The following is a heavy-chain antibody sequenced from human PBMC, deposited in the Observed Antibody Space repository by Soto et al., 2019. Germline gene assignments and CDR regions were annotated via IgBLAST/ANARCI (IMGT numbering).Heavy chain of an antibody. CDR2: IIPIFGTA. V-gene: IGHV1-69*06. J-gene: IGHJ6*02. D-gene: IGHD2-2*01. CDR3: ARVGSSTSSYASYYYGMDV. Sequence: SVKVSCKASGGTFSSYAISWVRQAPGQGLEWMGGIIPIFGTANYAQKFQGRVTITADKSTSTAYMELSSLGSEDTAVYYCARVGSSTSSYASYYYGMDVGGQGTTVTVSS. CDR1: GGTFSSYA.